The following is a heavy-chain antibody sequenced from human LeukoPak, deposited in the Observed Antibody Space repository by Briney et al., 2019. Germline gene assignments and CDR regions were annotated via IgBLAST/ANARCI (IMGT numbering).Heavy chain of an antibody. CDR3: AKDQRSIAVAGSFDY. CDR2: ISYSGGST. Sequence: GGSLRLSCVASGFTFNNYGMHWVRQAPGKGLEWVSAISYSGGSTYYADSVKGRFTISRDNSKNTLYLQMNSLRAEDTAVYYCAKDQRSIAVAGSFDYWGQGTLVTVSS. D-gene: IGHD6-19*01. J-gene: IGHJ4*02. V-gene: IGHV3-23*01. CDR1: GFTFNNYG.